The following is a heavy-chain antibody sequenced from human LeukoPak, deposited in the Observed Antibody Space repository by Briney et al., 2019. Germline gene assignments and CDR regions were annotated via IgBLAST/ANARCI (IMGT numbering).Heavy chain of an antibody. CDR1: GYTFSSYY. D-gene: IGHD2/OR15-2a*01. J-gene: IGHJ6*03. CDR3: ARGYLDYHPYYMDV. Sequence: ASVKVSCKASGYTFSSYYVHWVRQAPGQGLEWMGMIIPSDGFTSYAQKFQGRVTMTRDMSTSTVYMELSSLRSDDTAVYYCARGYLDYHPYYMDVWGKGTTVTISS. V-gene: IGHV1-46*01. CDR2: IIPSDGFT.